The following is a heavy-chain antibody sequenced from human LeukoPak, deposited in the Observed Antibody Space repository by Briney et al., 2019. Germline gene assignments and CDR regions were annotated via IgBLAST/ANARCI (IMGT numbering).Heavy chain of an antibody. Sequence: GGSLRLSCAASGFTFSSYWMSWVRQAPGKGLEWVANIKQDGSEKYYVDSVKGRFTISRDNAKNSLYLQMNSLRAEDTAVYYCARDPGYSSSWYYYYMDVWGKGTTVTISS. CDR1: GFTFSSYW. CDR3: ARDPGYSSSWYYYYMDV. V-gene: IGHV3-7*01. CDR2: IKQDGSEK. J-gene: IGHJ6*03. D-gene: IGHD6-13*01.